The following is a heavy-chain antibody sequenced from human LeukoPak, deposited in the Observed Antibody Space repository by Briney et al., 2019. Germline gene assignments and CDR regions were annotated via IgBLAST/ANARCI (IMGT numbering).Heavy chain of an antibody. D-gene: IGHD1-7*01. V-gene: IGHV4-59*12. CDR2: IYYSGST. CDR3: ARGRITGTTYFDY. J-gene: IGHJ4*02. CDR1: GGSISSYY. Sequence: SETLSLTCTVSGGSISSYYWSWIRQPPGKGLEWIGYIYYSGSTNYNPSLKSRVTISVDTSKNQFSLKLSSVTAADTAVYYCARGRITGTTYFDYWGQGTLVTVSS.